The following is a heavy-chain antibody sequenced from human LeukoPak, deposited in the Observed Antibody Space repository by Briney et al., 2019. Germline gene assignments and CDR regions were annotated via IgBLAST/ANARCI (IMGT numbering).Heavy chain of an antibody. CDR1: GFTFSTYT. V-gene: IGHV3-21*01. CDR2: ISSSSRYI. D-gene: IGHD3-22*01. Sequence: GGSLRLSCAASGFTFSTYTMNWVRQAPGKGLEWVSSISSSSRYIYYADSVKGRFTISRDNSKNTLYLQMNSLRAEDTAVYYCASPYGHYYDSSGSPHYWGQGTLVTVSS. J-gene: IGHJ4*02. CDR3: ASPYGHYYDSSGSPHY.